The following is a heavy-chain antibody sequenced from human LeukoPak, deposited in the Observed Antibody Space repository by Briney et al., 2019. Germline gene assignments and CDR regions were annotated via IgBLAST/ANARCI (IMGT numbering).Heavy chain of an antibody. D-gene: IGHD3-22*01. Sequence: SETLSLTCTVSSGSTSDTTYYWAWIRQPPGKGLEWIGSIYFSETKYNPSLKSRITISGDTSKNQFSLKLSSVTAADTAVYFCASPSKLVISRGGFDIWGQGTMVTVS. CDR2: IYFSET. CDR3: ASPSKLVISRGGFDI. CDR1: SGSTSDTTYY. J-gene: IGHJ3*02. V-gene: IGHV4-39*01.